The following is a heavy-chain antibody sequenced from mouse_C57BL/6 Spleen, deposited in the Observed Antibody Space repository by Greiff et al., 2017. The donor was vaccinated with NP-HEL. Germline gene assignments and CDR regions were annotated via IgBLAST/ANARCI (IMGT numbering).Heavy chain of an antibody. D-gene: IGHD2-1*01. CDR3: SRSYGNYDGYAMDY. Sequence: EVQGVESGGGLVKPGGSLKLSCAASGFTFSDYGMHWVRQAPEKGLEWVAYISSGSGTIYYAATLKGRSTISRDNAKNTLFLQLTSLRSEDTAMYYGSRSYGNYDGYAMDYWGQGTSVTVSS. CDR2: ISSGSGTI. J-gene: IGHJ4*01. CDR1: GFTFSDYG. V-gene: IGHV5-17*01.